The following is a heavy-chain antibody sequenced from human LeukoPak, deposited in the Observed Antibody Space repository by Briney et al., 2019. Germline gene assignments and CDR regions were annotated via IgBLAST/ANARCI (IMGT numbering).Heavy chain of an antibody. V-gene: IGHV3-23*01. D-gene: IGHD6-13*01. Sequence: GGSLRLSCAASGFTFSSYAMNWVRQAPGKGLEWVSGISGSGTSTYYADSVKGRFTISRDNSENTLFLQMNSLRAEDTAVYYCAKGASSTTRRWFDPWGQGTLVTVSS. CDR2: ISGSGTST. CDR1: GFTFSSYA. J-gene: IGHJ5*02. CDR3: AKGASSTTRRWFDP.